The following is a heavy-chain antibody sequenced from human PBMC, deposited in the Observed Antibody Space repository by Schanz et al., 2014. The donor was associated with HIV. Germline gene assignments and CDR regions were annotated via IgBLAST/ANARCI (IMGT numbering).Heavy chain of an antibody. CDR1: GGSFSVYS. D-gene: IGHD6-6*01. CDR3: ARRRWASSRIDY. CDR2: INHSGST. V-gene: IGHV4-34*01. Sequence: QVQLQQWGAGLLKPSETLSLTCAVYGGSFSVYSWSWIRQPPGKGLQWIGEINHSGSTNYNPSLRSRVTISVDPSKNHFSLRLNSVTAADTAVYYCARRRWASSRIDYWGQGTLLTVSS. J-gene: IGHJ4*02.